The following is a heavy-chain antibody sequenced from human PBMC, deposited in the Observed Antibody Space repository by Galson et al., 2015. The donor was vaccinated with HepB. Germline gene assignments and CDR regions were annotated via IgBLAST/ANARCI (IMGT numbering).Heavy chain of an antibody. Sequence: SVKVSCKASGYTFTSYGISWVRQAPGQGLEWMGWISAYNGNTNYAQKLQGRVTMTTDTSTSTAYMELRSLRSDDTAVYYCARPYYDSSGWVNRFDPWGQGTLVTVSS. CDR1: GYTFTSYG. J-gene: IGHJ5*02. V-gene: IGHV1-18*04. CDR3: ARPYYDSSGWVNRFDP. D-gene: IGHD3-22*01. CDR2: ISAYNGNT.